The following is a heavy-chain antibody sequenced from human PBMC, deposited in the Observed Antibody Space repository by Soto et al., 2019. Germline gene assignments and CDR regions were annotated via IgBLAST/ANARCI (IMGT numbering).Heavy chain of an antibody. CDR1: GFVSNDYD. CDR3: SRGIKGGLDA. CDR2: ISYDGTKK. D-gene: IGHD2-21*01. V-gene: IGHV3-30*03. J-gene: IGHJ5*02. Sequence: QVQLAESGGGVVQPGRSLRLSCATSGFVSNDYDIHWVRQAPGKGLAWLASISYDGTKKYYAESVKGRFTISRDNSKKPLALQLNSRGAEDTAVYYCSRGIKGGLDAWGPGTLVTVSS.